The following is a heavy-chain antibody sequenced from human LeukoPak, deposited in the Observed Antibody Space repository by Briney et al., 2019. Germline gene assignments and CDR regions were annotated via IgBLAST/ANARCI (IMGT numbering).Heavy chain of an antibody. D-gene: IGHD6-13*01. CDR1: GGSFSGYY. Sequence: PSETLSLTCAVYGGSFSGYYWSWIRQPPWKGLEWIGEINHSGSTNYNPSLKSRVTISVDTSKNQFSLKLSSVTAADTAVYYCARLRAVTRSSSWLQVRRRFDYWGQGTLVTVSS. V-gene: IGHV4-34*01. CDR3: ARLRAVTRSSSWLQVRRRFDY. J-gene: IGHJ4*02. CDR2: INHSGST.